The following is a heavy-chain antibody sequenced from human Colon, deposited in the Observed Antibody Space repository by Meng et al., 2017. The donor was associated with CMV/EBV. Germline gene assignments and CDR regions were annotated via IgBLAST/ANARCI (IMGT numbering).Heavy chain of an antibody. D-gene: IGHD5-18*01. CDR3: AKIPLGYSLSPLVGLDP. Sequence: QSQVGGSRQGMVKPLWTVYLIWTVSGFSISRDNWWAWVRQHPGKGLEWIGEIYHSGTTNYTPSLKSRVTISVDKSKNQVSLNLSSVTAADTAVYFCAKIPLGYSLSPLVGLDPCGEGTLVTVSS. J-gene: IGHJ5*02. CDR2: IYHSGTT. CDR1: GFSISRDNW. V-gene: IGHV4-4*02.